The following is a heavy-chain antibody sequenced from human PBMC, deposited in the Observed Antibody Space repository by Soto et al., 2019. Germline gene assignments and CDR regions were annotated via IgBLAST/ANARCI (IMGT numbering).Heavy chain of an antibody. V-gene: IGHV1-69*02. CDR1: GGTFSSYT. CDR3: ARGNDILTGYYDNPPVDY. J-gene: IGHJ4*02. CDR2: IIPILGIA. D-gene: IGHD3-9*01. Sequence: GASVKVSCKASGGTFSSYTISWVRQAPGQGLEWMRRIIPILGIANYAQKFQGRVTITADKSTSTAYMELSSLRSEDTAVYYCARGNDILTGYYDNPPVDYWGQGTLVTVSS.